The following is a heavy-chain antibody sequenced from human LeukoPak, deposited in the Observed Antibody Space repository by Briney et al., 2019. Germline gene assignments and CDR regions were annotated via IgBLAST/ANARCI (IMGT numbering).Heavy chain of an antibody. CDR2: ITPSGGST. V-gene: IGHV1-46*01. D-gene: IGHD3-10*01. CDR3: ARDETGWFGELSP. J-gene: IGHJ5*02. Sequence: ASVKVSCKASGYTFTNYYMHWVRQAPGQGLEWLGLITPSGGSTWYAQKFQGRVTMTRDMSTSTDYMELSSLRSDDTAVYYCARDETGWFGELSPWGQGTLVTVSS. CDR1: GYTFTNYY.